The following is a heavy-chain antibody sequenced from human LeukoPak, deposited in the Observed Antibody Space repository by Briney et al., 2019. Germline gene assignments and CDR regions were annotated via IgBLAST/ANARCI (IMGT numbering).Heavy chain of an antibody. Sequence: SETLCLTCTVPDGSIRGAYWSWSPQRPGKGLKCSGYFYHSASTIYNPPPTSRVTTSVDTSKIQFSLKLSSVTAADTAVYYCARALAAAGIGGYYYYYGMDVWGQGTTVTVSS. CDR3: ARALAAAGIGGYYYYYGMDV. CDR2: FYHSAST. J-gene: IGHJ6*02. CDR1: DGSIRGAY. D-gene: IGHD6-13*01. V-gene: IGHV4-59*01.